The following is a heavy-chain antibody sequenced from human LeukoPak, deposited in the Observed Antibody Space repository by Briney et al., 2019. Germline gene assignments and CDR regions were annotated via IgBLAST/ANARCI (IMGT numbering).Heavy chain of an antibody. V-gene: IGHV3-23*01. Sequence: GGSLRLSCAASGFTFSSYAMSWVRHARGKGLEWVSAISGSGGSTYYADSVKGRFTISRDNSKNTLYLQMNSLRAEDTAVYYCAKDLGSSSWYHFDYWGQGTLVTVSS. CDR3: AKDLGSSSWYHFDY. CDR2: ISGSGGST. CDR1: GFTFSSYA. D-gene: IGHD6-13*01. J-gene: IGHJ4*02.